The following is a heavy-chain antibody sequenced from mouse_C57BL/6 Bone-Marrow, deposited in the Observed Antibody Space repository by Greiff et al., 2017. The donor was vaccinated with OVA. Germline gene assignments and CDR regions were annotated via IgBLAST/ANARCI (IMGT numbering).Heavy chain of an antibody. CDR1: GYTFTSYW. J-gene: IGHJ2*01. D-gene: IGHD1-1*02. V-gene: IGHV1-64*01. Sequence: QVHVKQPGAELVKPGASVKLSCKASGYTFTSYWMHWVKQRPGQGLEWIGMIHPNSGSTNYNEKFKSKATLTVDKSSSTAYMQLSSLTSEDSAVYYCARGGLTSYYGNYFDYWGQGTTLTVSS. CDR2: IHPNSGST. CDR3: ARGGLTSYYGNYFDY.